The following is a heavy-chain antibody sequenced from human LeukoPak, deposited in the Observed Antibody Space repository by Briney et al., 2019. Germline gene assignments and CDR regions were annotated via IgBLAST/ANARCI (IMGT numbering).Heavy chain of an antibody. J-gene: IGHJ4*02. Sequence: GASVKVSCTASGYTFTGYYMHWVRQAPGQGLEWMGWINPNSGGTNYAQKFQGRVTMTRDTSISTAYMELSRLRSDDTAVYYCARVRTVEMATIIWDYWGQGTLVTVSS. CDR2: INPNSGGT. CDR1: GYTFTGYY. CDR3: ARVRTVEMATIIWDY. V-gene: IGHV1-2*02. D-gene: IGHD5-24*01.